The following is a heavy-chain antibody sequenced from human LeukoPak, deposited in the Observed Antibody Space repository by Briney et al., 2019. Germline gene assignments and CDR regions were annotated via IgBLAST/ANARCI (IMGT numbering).Heavy chain of an antibody. CDR2: IYSGGST. Sequence: GGSLRLSCAASGFTVSSNYMSWVRQAPGKGXXXXXVIYSGGSTYYADSVKGRFTISRDNSKNTLYLQMNSLRAEDTAVYYCAREGSSGWGPFDYWGQGTLVTVSS. D-gene: IGHD6-19*01. CDR1: GFTVSSNY. J-gene: IGHJ4*02. V-gene: IGHV3-53*01. CDR3: AREGSSGWGPFDY.